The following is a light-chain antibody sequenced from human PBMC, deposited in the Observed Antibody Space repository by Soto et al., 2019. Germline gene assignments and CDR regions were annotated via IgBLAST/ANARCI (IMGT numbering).Light chain of an antibody. CDR3: QQYYSTPLT. Sequence: DIVMTQSPDSLAVSLGERATINCKSSQSVLYSSNNKNYLAWYQQKPGQPPKLLIYWASTRESGVPDRFSGGGSGTDFTLTISSLRAEDVAVYYCQQYYSTPLTFGGGTKVEIK. J-gene: IGKJ4*01. CDR2: WAS. CDR1: QSVLYSSNNKNY. V-gene: IGKV4-1*01.